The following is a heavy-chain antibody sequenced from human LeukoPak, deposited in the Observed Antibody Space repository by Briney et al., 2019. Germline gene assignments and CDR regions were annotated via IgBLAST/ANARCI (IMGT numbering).Heavy chain of an antibody. CDR2: IIPIFGTA. CDR1: GGTFSSYA. Sequence: GASVKVSCKASGGTFSSYAISWVRQAPGQGLEWMGRIIPIFGTANYAQKFQGRVTITADKSTSTAYMELSSLRSEDTAVYYCARHDANYDFWSGIPSPHYYYYMDVRGKGTTVTVSS. CDR3: ARHDANYDFWSGIPSPHYYYYMDV. V-gene: IGHV1-69*06. D-gene: IGHD3-3*01. J-gene: IGHJ6*03.